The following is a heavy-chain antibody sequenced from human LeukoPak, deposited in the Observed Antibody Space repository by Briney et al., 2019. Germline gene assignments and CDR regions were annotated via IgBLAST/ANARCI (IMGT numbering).Heavy chain of an antibody. CDR3: ARRAVGNSYYYSMDV. D-gene: IGHD6-19*01. V-gene: IGHV1-8*03. J-gene: IGHJ6*03. CDR1: GYTFISYD. Sequence: ASVKVSCKASGYTFISYDINWVRQVTGQGLGWMGWMNPNSGNTGYAQKFQGRVTITTNTYISPAFMELSSLRSEDTAVYYCARRAVGNSYYYSMDVWGKGTTVTVSS. CDR2: MNPNSGNT.